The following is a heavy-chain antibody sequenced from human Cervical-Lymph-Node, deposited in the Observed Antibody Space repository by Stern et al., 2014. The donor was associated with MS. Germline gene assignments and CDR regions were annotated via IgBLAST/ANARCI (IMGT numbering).Heavy chain of an antibody. CDR3: ARQDQGGPYYGDYVFDY. D-gene: IGHD4-17*01. CDR1: GGSISSGGYY. J-gene: IGHJ4*02. V-gene: IGHV4-31*03. Sequence: QVQLQESGPGLVKPSQTLSLTCTVSGGSISSGGYYWSWIRQHPGKGLEWIGYVYYSGSTYYNPSLKSRVTISVDTSKNQFSLKLSSVTAADTAVYYCARQDQGGPYYGDYVFDYWGQGTLVTVSS. CDR2: VYYSGST.